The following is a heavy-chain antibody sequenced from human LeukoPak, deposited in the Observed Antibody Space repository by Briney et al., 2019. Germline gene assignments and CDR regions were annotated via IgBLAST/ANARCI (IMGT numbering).Heavy chain of an antibody. CDR2: ISGSGGST. Sequence: GGSLRLSCAASGFTFSTYAMSWVRQAPGKGLEWVSSISGSGGSTFYADSVKGRFTISRDNSKNTLYLQMNSLRVEDTAVYYCAKRPGYYESSGYYFDYWGQGTLVTVSS. CDR1: GFTFSTYA. V-gene: IGHV3-23*01. D-gene: IGHD3-22*01. J-gene: IGHJ4*02. CDR3: AKRPGYYESSGYYFDY.